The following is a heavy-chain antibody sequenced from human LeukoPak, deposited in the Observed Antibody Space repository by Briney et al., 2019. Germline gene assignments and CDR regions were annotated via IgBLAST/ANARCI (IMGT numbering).Heavy chain of an antibody. CDR1: GFIFSSYG. CDR3: ARNSGWFRFDY. CDR2: ISYDGSDK. V-gene: IGHV3-30*03. Sequence: GRPLRLSCAASGFIFSSYGMHWVRQAPGKGLEWVAAISYDGSDKYYVDSVKGRFTISRDNAKNSLYLQMNSLRAEDTAVYYCARNSGWFRFDYWGQGTLVTVSS. J-gene: IGHJ4*02. D-gene: IGHD6-19*01.